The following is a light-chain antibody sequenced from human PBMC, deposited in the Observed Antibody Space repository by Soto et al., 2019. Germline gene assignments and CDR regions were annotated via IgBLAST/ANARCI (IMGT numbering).Light chain of an antibody. Sequence: QPVLTQSPSASASLGASVKLTCTLSSGHSNYAIAWHQQQPEKGPRYLMKLNSDGSHSKGDGIPDRFSGSSSGAERYLTISSLQSEDEADYYCQTWGTGIFWVFGGGTKLTVL. V-gene: IGLV4-69*01. CDR1: SGHSNYA. J-gene: IGLJ3*02. CDR2: LNSDGSH. CDR3: QTWGTGIFWV.